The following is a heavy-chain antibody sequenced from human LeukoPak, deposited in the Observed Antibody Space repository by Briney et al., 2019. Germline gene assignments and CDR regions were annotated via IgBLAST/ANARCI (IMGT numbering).Heavy chain of an antibody. CDR3: ARPYGDYIGVDY. Sequence: SETLSLTCTVSGGSMSSYYWSWIRQPPGKGLEWIGYIYYSGSTNYNPSLKSRVTISVDTSKNQFSLKLSSVTAADTAVYYCARPYGDYIGVDYWGQGTLVTVSS. V-gene: IGHV4-59*08. J-gene: IGHJ4*02. CDR1: GGSMSSYY. CDR2: IYYSGST. D-gene: IGHD4-17*01.